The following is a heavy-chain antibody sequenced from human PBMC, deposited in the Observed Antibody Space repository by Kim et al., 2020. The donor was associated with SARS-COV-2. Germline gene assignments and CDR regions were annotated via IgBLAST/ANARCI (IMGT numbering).Heavy chain of an antibody. J-gene: IGHJ6*02. CDR1: GFIFDDYT. CDR2: IIWDGGST. Sequence: GGSLRLSCAASGFIFDDYTMHWVRQAPGTGLEWVSLIIWDGGSTYYADSVKGRFTISRDNSKNSLYLQMNSLRTEDTALYYCAKNYYYYGMDVWGQGTTVTVSS. V-gene: IGHV3-43*01. CDR3: AKNYYYYGMDV.